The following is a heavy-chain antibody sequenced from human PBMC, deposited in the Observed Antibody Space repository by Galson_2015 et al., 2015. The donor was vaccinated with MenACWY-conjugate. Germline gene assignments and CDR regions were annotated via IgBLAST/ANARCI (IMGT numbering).Heavy chain of an antibody. CDR1: GFAFATYS. V-gene: IGHV3-23*01. CDR3: VRGHFASGSYTKDDY. J-gene: IGHJ4*02. CDR2: ISGSGDDT. D-gene: IGHD3-16*01. Sequence: SLRLSCAASGFAFATYSISWVRQAPGKGLEWVSAISGSGDDTVYADFVKGRFTISRDNSQNTVSLQIARLRVDDTGLYYCVRGHFASGSYTKDDYWGQGTLVTVSS.